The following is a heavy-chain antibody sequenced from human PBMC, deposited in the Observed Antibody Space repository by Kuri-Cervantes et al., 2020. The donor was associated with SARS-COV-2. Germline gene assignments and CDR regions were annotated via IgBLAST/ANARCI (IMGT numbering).Heavy chain of an antibody. J-gene: IGHJ4*02. CDR2: IKQDGSEK. Sequence: SLNIPLQAPGFTFSRYWMSWVRQAPGKGLEWVANIKQDGSEKYYVSSVKGLFTISRDNAKNSLYLQMNSLTAEDTAVYCCARYASVWFWEVYFDYWGQGTLVTVSS. D-gene: IGHD3-10*01. CDR1: GFTFSRYW. CDR3: ARYASVWFWEVYFDY. V-gene: IGHV3-7*01.